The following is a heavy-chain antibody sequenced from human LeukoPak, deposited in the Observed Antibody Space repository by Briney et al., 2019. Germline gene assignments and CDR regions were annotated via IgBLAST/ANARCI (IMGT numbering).Heavy chain of an antibody. CDR1: GFTFSDYY. CDR3: ARDYDYGDYLDY. D-gene: IGHD4-17*01. V-gene: IGHV3-11*06. CDR2: ISGSGTYT. Sequence: PGGSLILSCAASGFTFSDYYMTWIRQAPGKGLEWVSYISGSGTYTNYADSVKGRFTTSRDNAKKSLYLQMNSLRAEDTAVYYCARDYDYGDYLDYWGQGTLVTVSS. J-gene: IGHJ4*02.